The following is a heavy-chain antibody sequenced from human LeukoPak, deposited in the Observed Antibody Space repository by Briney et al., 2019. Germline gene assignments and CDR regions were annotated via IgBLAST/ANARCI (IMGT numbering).Heavy chain of an antibody. CDR1: GYTFTSYG. J-gene: IGHJ6*03. V-gene: IGHV1-18*01. D-gene: IGHD2-2*01. CDR2: ISAYNGNT. Sequence: ASVKVSCKASGYTFTSYGISWVRQAPGQGLEWMGWISAYNGNTNYAQKLQGRVTMTTDTSTSTAYMELRSLRSDDTAVYCCARVVVVPAASPSTGYYYYYMDVWAKGPRSPSP. CDR3: ARVVVVPAASPSTGYYYYYMDV.